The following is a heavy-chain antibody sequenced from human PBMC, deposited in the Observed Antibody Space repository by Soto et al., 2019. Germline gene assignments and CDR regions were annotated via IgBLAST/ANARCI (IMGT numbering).Heavy chain of an antibody. CDR1: GFTFSDST. CDR3: AKEDYYDSSLY. CDR2: IRSKANSYTT. V-gene: IGHV3-73*01. Sequence: GGSLRLSCATAGFTFSDSTIHWVRRASGKGLEWVGRIRSKANSYTTEYAASVKGKFTISRDDTKNTAYLQMNSLRAEDTAVNYCAKEDYYDSSLYWGQGT. J-gene: IGHJ4*02. D-gene: IGHD3-22*01.